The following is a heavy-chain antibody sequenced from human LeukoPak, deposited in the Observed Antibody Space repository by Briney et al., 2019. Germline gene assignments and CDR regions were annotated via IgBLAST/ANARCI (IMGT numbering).Heavy chain of an antibody. V-gene: IGHV1-46*01. CDR2: INPNGGST. D-gene: IGHD3-22*01. Sequence: ASVKVSCKASGYTFTSYYMHWVRQAPGQGLEWMVIINPNGGSTSYAQKFQGRVTMTRDTSTSTVYMELSSLRSEDTAVYYCARDSRPSYDRSGYYYFDYWGQGTLVTVSS. CDR1: GYTFTSYY. CDR3: ARDSRPSYDRSGYYYFDY. J-gene: IGHJ4*02.